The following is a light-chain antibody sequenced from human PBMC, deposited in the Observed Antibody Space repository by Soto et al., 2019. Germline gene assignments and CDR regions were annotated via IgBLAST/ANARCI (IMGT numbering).Light chain of an antibody. CDR2: GAS. J-gene: IGKJ5*01. CDR1: QSVSSSY. V-gene: IGKV3-20*01. Sequence: EIVLTQSPGTLSLSPGERATLSCRASQSVSSSYLAWYQQKPGQAPRLLIYGASSRATGIPDRFSGSGSGTDFPLTIHRLEPEDFAVYFCQQYCSSPLTFGQGTRLEIK. CDR3: QQYCSSPLT.